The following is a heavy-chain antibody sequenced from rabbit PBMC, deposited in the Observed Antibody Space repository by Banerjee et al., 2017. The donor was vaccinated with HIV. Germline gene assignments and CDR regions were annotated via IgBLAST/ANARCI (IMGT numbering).Heavy chain of an antibody. CDR3: ARDWADSNGYSYAYDLNL. J-gene: IGHJ4*01. Sequence: QEQLVESGGGLVQPEGSLTLTCKASGFTLSSYWMWWVRQAPGKGLEWIACIGAGSSGTTYYASWAKGRFTISKTSSTPVTLQMTSLTAADTATYFCARDWADSNGYSYAYDLNLWGPGTLVTVS. D-gene: IGHD6-1*01. CDR2: IGAGSSGTT. V-gene: IGHV1S45*01. CDR1: GFTLSSYW.